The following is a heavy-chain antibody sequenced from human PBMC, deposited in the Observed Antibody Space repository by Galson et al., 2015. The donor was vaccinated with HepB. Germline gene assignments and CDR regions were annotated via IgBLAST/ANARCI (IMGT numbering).Heavy chain of an antibody. J-gene: IGHJ4*02. CDR2: INSDGRRT. V-gene: IGHV3-74*01. D-gene: IGHD3-16*01. CDR1: GFTLSHYA. CDR3: GRAGGARDF. Sequence: SLRLSCAASGFTLSHYAMGWVRQAPGKGLLWVAHINSDGRRTDYVDSVRVRFTITRDNAKTTLSLQMHSLSAEDTAEYDCGRAGGARDFGGQGTLVSVSS.